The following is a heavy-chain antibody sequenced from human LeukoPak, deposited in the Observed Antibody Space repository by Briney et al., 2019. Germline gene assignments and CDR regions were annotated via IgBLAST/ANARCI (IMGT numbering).Heavy chain of an antibody. V-gene: IGHV1-8*01. CDR2: MNPNSGNT. CDR1: GYTFSSYD. J-gene: IGHJ6*02. Sequence: GASVKVSCKASGYTFSSYDISWVRQANGQGLEWMGWMNPNSGNTGYAQKFQGRVTMTRNTSISTAYMELSSLRSEDTAVYYCARGRWGTSYYGMDVWGQGTTVSVSS. CDR3: ARGRWGTSYYGMDV. D-gene: IGHD1-14*01.